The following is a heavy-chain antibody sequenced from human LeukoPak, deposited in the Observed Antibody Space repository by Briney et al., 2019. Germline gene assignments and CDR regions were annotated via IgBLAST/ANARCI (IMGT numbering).Heavy chain of an antibody. Sequence: GGSLRLSCAASGFTFSSYEMNWVRQAPGKGLEWVSYISSSGSTIYYADSVKGRFTTSRDNAKNSLYLQMNSLRAEDTAVYYCASGRIAAAGTFDYWGQGTLVTVSS. CDR1: GFTFSSYE. J-gene: IGHJ4*02. CDR2: ISSSGSTI. CDR3: ASGRIAAAGTFDY. D-gene: IGHD6-13*01. V-gene: IGHV3-48*03.